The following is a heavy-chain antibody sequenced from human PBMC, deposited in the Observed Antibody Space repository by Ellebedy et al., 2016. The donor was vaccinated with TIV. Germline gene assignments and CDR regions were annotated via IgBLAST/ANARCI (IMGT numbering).Heavy chain of an antibody. CDR1: GFTFSSYS. Sequence: GGSLRLSXAASGFTFSSYSMNWVRQAPGKGLEWVSYISSSSSTIYYADSVKGRFTISRDNAKNSLYLQMNSLRDEDTAVYYCARDRPRAYYYDSSGYFVFDYWGQGTLVTVSS. D-gene: IGHD3-22*01. J-gene: IGHJ4*02. V-gene: IGHV3-48*02. CDR3: ARDRPRAYYYDSSGYFVFDY. CDR2: ISSSSSTI.